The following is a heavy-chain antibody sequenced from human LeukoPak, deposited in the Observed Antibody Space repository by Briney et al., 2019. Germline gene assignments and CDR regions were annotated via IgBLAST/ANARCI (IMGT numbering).Heavy chain of an antibody. D-gene: IGHD5-18*01. CDR2: MWYDGSNK. CDR1: GFTFSGYG. J-gene: IGHJ4*02. V-gene: IGHV3-33*01. Sequence: GRSLRLSCAASGFTFSGYGMHWVRQAPGKGLGWMAVMWYDGSNKYYADSVKGRFTISRDNSKNTLYLQMNSLRAEDTAVYYCARDRGPGYSYGVLDYWGQGTLVTVSS. CDR3: ARDRGPGYSYGVLDY.